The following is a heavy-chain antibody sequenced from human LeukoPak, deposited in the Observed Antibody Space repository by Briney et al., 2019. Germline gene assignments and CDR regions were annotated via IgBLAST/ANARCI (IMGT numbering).Heavy chain of an antibody. CDR3: TRGPGSTWYSDY. V-gene: IGHV3-53*05. D-gene: IGHD6-13*01. CDR2: IYSGGDT. Sequence: GGSLRLSCAASGFTVSSNYMNWVRQAPGKGLEWVSIIYSGGDTYYADSVKGRFTISRDNPKNTLYLQMNSLRPEDTAVYYCTRGPGSTWYSDYWGQGTLVTVSS. J-gene: IGHJ4*02. CDR1: GFTVSSNY.